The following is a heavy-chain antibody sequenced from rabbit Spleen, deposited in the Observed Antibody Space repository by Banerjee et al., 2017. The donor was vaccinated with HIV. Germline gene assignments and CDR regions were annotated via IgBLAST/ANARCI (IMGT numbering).Heavy chain of an antibody. CDR1: GFSFRSGYD. D-gene: IGHD8-1*01. J-gene: IGHJ4*01. V-gene: IGHV1S45*01. CDR3: SRDAGSGDYIDVYFDL. CDR2: IDQVFGTT. Sequence: QEQLVESGGGLVQPEGSLTLTCTASGFSFRSGYDMCWVRQAPWKGLEWIACIDQVFGTTYYASRAKGRFTISKTSSTTVTLQMTSLTVADTATYFCSRDAGSGDYIDVYFDLWGQGTLVTVS.